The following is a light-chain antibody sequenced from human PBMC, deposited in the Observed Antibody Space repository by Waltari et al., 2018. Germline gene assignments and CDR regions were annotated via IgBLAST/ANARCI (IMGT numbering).Light chain of an antibody. V-gene: IGLV1-44*01. CDR1: SSNIGSNP. Sequence: QSVLTQPPSASGTPGQRVTISCSGSSSNIGSNPVNWYQQLPGTAPSLLIYGDNRRPSGVPARLSGSEACTSASLAIRGLQSEDEVDFDWAVWDNSLNGVVFGGGTKLTVL. CDR3: AVWDNSLNGVV. J-gene: IGLJ2*01. CDR2: GDN.